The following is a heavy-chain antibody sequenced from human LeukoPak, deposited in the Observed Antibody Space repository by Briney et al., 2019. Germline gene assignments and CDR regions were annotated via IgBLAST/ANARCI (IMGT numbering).Heavy chain of an antibody. J-gene: IGHJ4*02. D-gene: IGHD7-27*01. V-gene: IGHV1-69*05. Sequence: ASVKVSCKASGGTFSSYAISWVRQAPGQGLEWMGRIIPIFGTANYAQKFQGRVTITTDESTSTAYMELSSLRSEDTAVYYCARDPWGSKDPLDYWGQGTLVTVSS. CDR2: IIPIFGTA. CDR1: GGTFSSYA. CDR3: ARDPWGSKDPLDY.